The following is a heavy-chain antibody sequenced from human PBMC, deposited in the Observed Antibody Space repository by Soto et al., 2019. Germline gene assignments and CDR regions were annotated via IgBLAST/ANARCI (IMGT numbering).Heavy chain of an antibody. D-gene: IGHD2-15*01. V-gene: IGHV4-39*02. CDR3: ARDAGYSRSFDP. Sequence: QLQLQESGPGLVKSSETLPLTCTVSGGSIRTSDYHWGWIRQPPGKGLEWIGSISHTGTTYYNPSLKGRATMSVDTPNNQFSLRLTSVTATDTAVYYCARDAGYSRSFDPWGQGTLVTVSS. J-gene: IGHJ5*02. CDR2: ISHTGTT. CDR1: GGSIRTSDYH.